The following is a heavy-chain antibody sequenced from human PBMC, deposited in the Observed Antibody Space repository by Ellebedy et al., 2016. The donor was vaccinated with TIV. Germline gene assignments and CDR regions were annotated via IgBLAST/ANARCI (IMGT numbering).Heavy chain of an antibody. V-gene: IGHV3-33*01. Sequence: PGGSLRLSCAASGLTFSRYGMHWIRQAPDKGLEWVAVIWYDGSIKYLADSVKGRFTISRDNSRNTVSLQMSGLRAEDTAIYYCVRSGRSDGYFDYWGQGTLVTVSS. D-gene: IGHD3-10*01. CDR2: IWYDGSIK. CDR3: VRSGRSDGYFDY. CDR1: GLTFSRYG. J-gene: IGHJ4*02.